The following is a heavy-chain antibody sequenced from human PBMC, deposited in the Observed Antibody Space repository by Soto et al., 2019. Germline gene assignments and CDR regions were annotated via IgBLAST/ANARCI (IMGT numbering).Heavy chain of an antibody. CDR3: ARASLTAMVPPEGY. D-gene: IGHD5-18*01. CDR1: GFTVSSNY. Sequence: EVQLVESGGGLVQPGGSLRLSCAASGFTVSSNYMSWVRQAPGKGLEWVSVIYSGGSTYYADSVKGRFTISRDNSKNTLYLQMNSLRAEDTAVYYWARASLTAMVPPEGYWGQGTLVTVSS. J-gene: IGHJ4*02. CDR2: IYSGGST. V-gene: IGHV3-66*01.